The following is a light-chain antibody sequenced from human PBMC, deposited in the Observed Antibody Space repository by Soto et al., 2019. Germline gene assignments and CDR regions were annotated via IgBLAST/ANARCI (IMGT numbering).Light chain of an antibody. J-gene: IGLJ1*01. CDR3: VSYTTSASYV. Sequence: QSALTQPASLSGSPGQSITIFCTVTSSDVGNYIFVSWYRQHPGKAPKLMIYDINNRPSGVSNRFSGSKSGNTASLTISGLQAEDEADYYCVSYTTSASYVFGTGTKLTVL. CDR2: DIN. CDR1: SSDVGNYIF. V-gene: IGLV2-14*01.